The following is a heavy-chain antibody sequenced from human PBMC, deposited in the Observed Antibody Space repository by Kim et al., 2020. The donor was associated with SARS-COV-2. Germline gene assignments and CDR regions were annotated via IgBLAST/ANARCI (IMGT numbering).Heavy chain of an antibody. Sequence: ASVKVSCKASRHTFNTHFIHWVRQAPGQGFEWLGILNPSDGTTSYAEKFQGRISMTVDTSTTTVFAEVRSLTFDDTAMYYCATSIPAGGGTEGLDFWGLGTLVTGSS. V-gene: IGHV1-46*02. CDR3: ATSIPAGGGTEGLDF. CDR1: RHTFNTHF. CDR2: LNPSDGTT. D-gene: IGHD3-16*01. J-gene: IGHJ4*02.